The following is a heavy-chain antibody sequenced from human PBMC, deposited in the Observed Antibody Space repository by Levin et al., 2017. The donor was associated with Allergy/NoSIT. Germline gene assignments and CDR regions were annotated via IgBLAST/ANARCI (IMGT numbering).Heavy chain of an antibody. Sequence: GGSLRLSCAASGFIFSSYWMSWVRQAPGKGLEWVANIKKDGTEKYYVDSVKGRFTISRDNAKNSLYLQMNSLRAEDTAVYYCATMVQGDDGFDIWGQGTMVTVSS. D-gene: IGHD3-10*01. V-gene: IGHV3-7*01. CDR2: IKKDGTEK. J-gene: IGHJ3*02. CDR3: ATMVQGDDGFDI. CDR1: GFIFSSYW.